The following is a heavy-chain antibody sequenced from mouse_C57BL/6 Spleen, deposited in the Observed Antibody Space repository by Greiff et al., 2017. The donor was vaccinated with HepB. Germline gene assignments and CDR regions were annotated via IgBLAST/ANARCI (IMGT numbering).Heavy chain of an antibody. CDR2: IDPETGGT. CDR3: TRSPYYGSSSYYFDY. J-gene: IGHJ2*01. D-gene: IGHD1-1*01. V-gene: IGHV1-15*01. Sequence: VQLQQSGAELVRPGASVTLSCKASGYTFTDYEMHWVKQTPVHGLEWIGAIDPETGGTAYNQKFKGKAILTADKSSSTAYMELRSLTSEDSAVYYCTRSPYYGSSSYYFDYWGQGTTLTVSS. CDR1: GYTFTDYE.